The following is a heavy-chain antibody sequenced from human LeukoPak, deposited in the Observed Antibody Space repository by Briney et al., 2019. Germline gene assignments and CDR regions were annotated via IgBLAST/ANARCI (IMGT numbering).Heavy chain of an antibody. J-gene: IGHJ4*02. Sequence: SETLSLTCTVSGGSIGSYYWSWIRQPPGKGLEWIGYIYYSGSTNYNPSLKSRVTISVDTSKNQFSLKLSSVTAAGTAVYYCARLGDYVFDYWGQGTLVTVSS. CDR2: IYYSGST. CDR1: GGSIGSYY. V-gene: IGHV4-59*01. D-gene: IGHD4-17*01. CDR3: ARLGDYVFDY.